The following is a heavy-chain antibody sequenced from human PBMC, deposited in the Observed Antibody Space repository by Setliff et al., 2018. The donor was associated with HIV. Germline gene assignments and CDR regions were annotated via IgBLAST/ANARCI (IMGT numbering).Heavy chain of an antibody. CDR3: ARRRGYCSGPSCLEFSWFDP. CDR2: IYYSGSA. Sequence: SETLSLTCTVSGGSTSSSSYYWGWIRQPPGKGLEWIGSIYYSGSAYYSPSLKSRVTISVDTSKNQFSLKLSSVTAADTAVYYCARRRGYCSGPSCLEFSWFDPWGQGTLVTVSS. D-gene: IGHD2-2*01. J-gene: IGHJ5*02. V-gene: IGHV4-39*01. CDR1: GGSTSSSSYY.